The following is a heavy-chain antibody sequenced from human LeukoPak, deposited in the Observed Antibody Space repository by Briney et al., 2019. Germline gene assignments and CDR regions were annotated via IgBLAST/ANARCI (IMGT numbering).Heavy chain of an antibody. J-gene: IGHJ6*02. CDR3: AKDLYSSSWYTYVDDYYYYYGMDV. V-gene: IGHV3-23*01. CDR2: IIGSGGST. D-gene: IGHD6-13*01. CDR1: GFTFSSYS. Sequence: GGSLTLSCAASGFTFSSYSMSWVRQAPGKGLEWVSAIIGSGGSTYYADSVKGRFTISRDNSKNTLYLQMNSLRAEDTAVYYCAKDLYSSSWYTYVDDYYYYYGMDVWGQGTTVTVSS.